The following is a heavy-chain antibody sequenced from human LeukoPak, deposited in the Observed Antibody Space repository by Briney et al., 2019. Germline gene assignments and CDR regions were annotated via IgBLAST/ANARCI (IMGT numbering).Heavy chain of an antibody. Sequence: GGSLRLSCAASGFTFSIYSMNWVRQAPGKGLEWVSSISSSSSYIYYADSVKGRFTISRDNAKNSLYLQMNSLRAEDTAVYYCARGGTYQPLRGCWGQGTLVTVSS. CDR2: ISSSSSYI. CDR1: GFTFSIYS. J-gene: IGHJ4*02. CDR3: ARGGTYQPLRGC. D-gene: IGHD2-2*01. V-gene: IGHV3-21*01.